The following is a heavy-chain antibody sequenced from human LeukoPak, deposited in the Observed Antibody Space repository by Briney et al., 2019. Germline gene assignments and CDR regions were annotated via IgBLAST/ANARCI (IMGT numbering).Heavy chain of an antibody. CDR1: GGTFSSYA. D-gene: IGHD3-10*01. CDR2: IIPIFGTA. V-gene: IGHV1-69*13. CDR3: AVNMVRGVIITFDY. J-gene: IGHJ4*02. Sequence: ASVKVSFKASGGTFSSYAISWVRQAPGQGLEWMGGIIPIFGTANYAQKFQGRVTITADESTSTAYMELSSLRSEDTAVYCCAVNMVRGVIITFDYWGQGTLVTVSS.